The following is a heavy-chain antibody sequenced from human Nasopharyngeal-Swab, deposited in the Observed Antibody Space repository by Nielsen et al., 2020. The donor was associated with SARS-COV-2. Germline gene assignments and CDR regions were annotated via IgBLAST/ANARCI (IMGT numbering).Heavy chain of an antibody. D-gene: IGHD6-19*01. V-gene: IGHV3-21*01. J-gene: IGHJ2*01. Sequence: GGSLRLSCAASGFTFSSYSMNWVRQAPGKGLEWVSSISSSSSYIYYADSVKGRFTISRDNAKNSLYLQMNSLRAEDTAVYYCARGAHSRYSSGWYDGWYFDLWGRGTLVTVSS. CDR1: GFTFSSYS. CDR3: ARGAHSRYSSGWYDGWYFDL. CDR2: ISSSSSYI.